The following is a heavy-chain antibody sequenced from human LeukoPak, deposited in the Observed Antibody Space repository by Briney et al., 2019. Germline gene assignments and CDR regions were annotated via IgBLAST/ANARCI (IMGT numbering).Heavy chain of an antibody. CDR1: GYTFTSYY. J-gene: IGHJ4*02. V-gene: IGHV1-46*01. Sequence: ASVKVSCKASGYTFTSYYMHWVRQAPGQGLEWMGIINPSGGSTSYAQKFQGRVTMTRDTSKNQFSLKLSSVTAADTAVYYCARGGAIAAPLDYWGQGTLVTVSS. D-gene: IGHD6-13*01. CDR2: INPSGGST. CDR3: ARGGAIAAPLDY.